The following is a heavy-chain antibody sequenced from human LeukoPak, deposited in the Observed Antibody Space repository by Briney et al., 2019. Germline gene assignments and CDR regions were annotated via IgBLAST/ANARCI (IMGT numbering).Heavy chain of an antibody. J-gene: IGHJ4*02. D-gene: IGHD5-18*01. CDR2: INPNSGGT. Sequence: GASVKVSCKASGYTFTGYYMHWVRQAPGQRLEWVGWINPNSGGTNYAQKFQGRVTMTRDTSISTAYMELSRLRSDDTAVYYCARVSVGYSYGCDYWGQGTLVTVSS. CDR3: ARVSVGYSYGCDY. V-gene: IGHV1-2*02. CDR1: GYTFTGYY.